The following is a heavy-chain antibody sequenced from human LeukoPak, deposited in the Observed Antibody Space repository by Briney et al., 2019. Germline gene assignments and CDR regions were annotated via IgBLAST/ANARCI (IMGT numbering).Heavy chain of an antibody. CDR3: ARETIFGVVLPPYYGMDV. CDR2: INHSGST. D-gene: IGHD3-3*01. Sequence: SETLSLTCAVYGGSFSGYYWSWIRQPPGKGLEWIGEINHSGSTNYNPSLKSRVTISVDTSKNQFSLKLSSVTAADTAVYYCARETIFGVVLPPYYGMDVWGQGTTVTVSS. CDR1: GGSFSGYY. J-gene: IGHJ6*02. V-gene: IGHV4-34*01.